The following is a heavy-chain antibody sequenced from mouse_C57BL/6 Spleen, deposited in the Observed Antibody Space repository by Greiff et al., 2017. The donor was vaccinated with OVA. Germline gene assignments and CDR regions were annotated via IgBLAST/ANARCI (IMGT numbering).Heavy chain of an antibody. CDR1: GYAFTNYL. CDR2: INPGSGGT. V-gene: IGHV1-54*01. D-gene: IGHD2-4*01. J-gene: IGHJ2*01. CDR3: ARGVERYDYDPFDY. Sequence: VQLQQSGAELVRPGTSVKVSCKASGYAFTNYLIEWVKQRPGQGLEWIGVINPGSGGTNYNEKFKGKATLTADKSSSTAYMQLSSLTSEDSAVYFCARGVERYDYDPFDYWGQGTTLTVSS.